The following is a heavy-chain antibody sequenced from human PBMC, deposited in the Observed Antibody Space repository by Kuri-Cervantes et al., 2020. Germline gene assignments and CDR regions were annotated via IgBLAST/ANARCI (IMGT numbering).Heavy chain of an antibody. Sequence: GGSLRPSCAASGFTPADYAIHWVRQAPRKGLEWVSGVNRNSDSIAHADSVKGRFTISRDNAKNSPYLQMNRVLFEDTALYFCARHAIIPQNYHMDVWGKGTTVTVSS. D-gene: IGHD3-3*01. CDR3: ARHAIIPQNYHMDV. CDR2: VNRNSDSI. J-gene: IGHJ6*03. CDR1: GFTPADYA. V-gene: IGHV3-9*02.